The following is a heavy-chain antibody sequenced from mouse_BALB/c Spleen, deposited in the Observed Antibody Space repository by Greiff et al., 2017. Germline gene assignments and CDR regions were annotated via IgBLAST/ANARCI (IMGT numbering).Heavy chain of an antibody. Sequence: VQLKQSGAELVKPGASVKLSCTASGFNIKDTYMHWVKQRPEQGLEWIGRIDPANGNTKYDPKFQGKATITADTSSNTAYLQLSSLTSEDTAVYYCADRYGGAMDYWGQGTSVTVSS. J-gene: IGHJ4*01. CDR2: IDPANGNT. CDR1: GFNIKDTY. D-gene: IGHD2-14*01. V-gene: IGHV14-3*02. CDR3: ADRYGGAMDY.